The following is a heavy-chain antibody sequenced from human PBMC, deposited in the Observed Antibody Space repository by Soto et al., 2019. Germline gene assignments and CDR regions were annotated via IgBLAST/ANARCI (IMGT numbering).Heavy chain of an antibody. D-gene: IGHD3-9*01. J-gene: IGHJ4*02. CDR2: ISGSGGST. CDR1: GFTFSSYA. Sequence: GGSLRLSCAASGFTFSSYAMSWIRQAPGKGLEWVSAISGSGGSTYYADSVKGRFTISRDNSKNTLYLQMNSLRAEDTAVYYCATVDDNLTGSDYWGQGTLVTVSS. CDR3: ATVDDNLTGSDY. V-gene: IGHV3-23*01.